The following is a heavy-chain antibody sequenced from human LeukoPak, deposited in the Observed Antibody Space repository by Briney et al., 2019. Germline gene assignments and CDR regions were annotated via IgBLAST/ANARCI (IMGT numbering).Heavy chain of an antibody. Sequence: GGSLRLSCVASGLTFNNYNMNWVRQAPGRGLEWVSLISSDGSYIYYADSVRGRFTISRDNAKNSLYLQMNSLRAEDTAVYFCASPHYCSGSSCCFGYWGQGTLVTVSS. CDR3: ASPHYCSGSSCCFGY. V-gene: IGHV3-21*01. CDR2: ISSDGSYI. D-gene: IGHD2-15*01. CDR1: GLTFNNYN. J-gene: IGHJ4*03.